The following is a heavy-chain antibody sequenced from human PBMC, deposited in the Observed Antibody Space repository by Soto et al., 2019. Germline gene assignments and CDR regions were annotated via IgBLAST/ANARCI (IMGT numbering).Heavy chain of an antibody. CDR1: GFTVSSNY. CDR2: IYSGGST. J-gene: IGHJ4*02. Sequence: EVQLVESGGGLVKPGGSLRLSCAASGFTVSSNYMSWVRQAPGKGLEWVSVIYSGGSTYYADSVKGRFTISRDNSKNTLYLQMNSLRAEDTAVYYCARRGLGYCSGGSCYEWGQGTLVTVSS. D-gene: IGHD2-15*01. V-gene: IGHV3-66*04. CDR3: ARRGLGYCSGGSCYE.